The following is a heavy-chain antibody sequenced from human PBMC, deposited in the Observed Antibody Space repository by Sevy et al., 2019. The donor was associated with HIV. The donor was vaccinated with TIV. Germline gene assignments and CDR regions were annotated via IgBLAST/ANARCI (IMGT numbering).Heavy chain of an antibody. V-gene: IGHV3-53*01. J-gene: IGHJ4*02. CDR3: ARDRTRYCSSTSCYTVYFDY. CDR2: IYSGGST. CDR1: GFTVSSNY. Sequence: GGSLRLSCAASGFTVSSNYMSWVRQAPGKGLEWVSVIYSGGSTYYADSVKGRFTISRDNSKKTLYLQMNSLRAEDTAAYYCARDRTRYCSSTSCYTVYFDYWGQGTLVTVSS. D-gene: IGHD2-2*02.